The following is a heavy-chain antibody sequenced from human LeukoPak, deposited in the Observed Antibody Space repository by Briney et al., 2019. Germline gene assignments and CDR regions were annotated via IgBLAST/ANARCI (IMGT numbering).Heavy chain of an antibody. J-gene: IGHJ4*02. D-gene: IGHD3-22*01. CDR3: ARDWVSYDCSGFYVNFAY. CDR1: GYTFTNYH. Sequence: ASVKVSCKASGYTFTNYHMHWVRQAPGQGLEWMGIINPSGGSTTYAQKFQGRVTMTRDMSTNTVYMELSSLRSDDTAVYYCARDWVSYDCSGFYVNFAYWGQGTLVTVSS. CDR2: INPSGGST. V-gene: IGHV1-46*01.